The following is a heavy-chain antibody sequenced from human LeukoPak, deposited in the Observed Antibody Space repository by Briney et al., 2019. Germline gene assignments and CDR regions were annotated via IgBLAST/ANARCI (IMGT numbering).Heavy chain of an antibody. V-gene: IGHV3-48*01. CDR1: GFSFSGYI. Sequence: GGSLRLSCAAAGFSFSGYIMNWVRQTPGKGLEWVSFIGTSGNTIYYADSVKGRFTVSRDNAKNSLYLQMNSLRAEDTAVYYCARDQWLDYWGQGTLVTVSS. J-gene: IGHJ4*02. CDR2: IGTSGNTI. D-gene: IGHD6-19*01. CDR3: ARDQWLDY.